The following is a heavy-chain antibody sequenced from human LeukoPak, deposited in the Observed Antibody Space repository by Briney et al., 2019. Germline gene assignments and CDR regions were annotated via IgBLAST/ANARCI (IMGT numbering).Heavy chain of an antibody. CDR1: GYTFTSYG. J-gene: IGHJ4*02. V-gene: IGHV1-18*01. Sequence: ASVKVSCKASGYTFTSYGISWVRQAPGQGLEWMGWISAYNGNTNYAQKLQGRVTMTTDTSTSTACMELRSLRSDDTAAYYCARESYSSSWFSDYWGQGTLVTVSS. CDR3: ARESYSSSWFSDY. CDR2: ISAYNGNT. D-gene: IGHD6-13*01.